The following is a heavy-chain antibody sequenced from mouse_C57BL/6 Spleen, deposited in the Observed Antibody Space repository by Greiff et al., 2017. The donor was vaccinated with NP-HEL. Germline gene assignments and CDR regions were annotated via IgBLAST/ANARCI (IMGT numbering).Heavy chain of an antibody. V-gene: IGHV5-4*01. D-gene: IGHD1-1*01. CDR1: GFTFSSYA. CDR3: ARDDYGSRAWFAY. Sequence: VQLKQSGGGLVKPGGSLKLSCAASGFTFSSYAMSWVRQTPEKRLEWVATISDGGSYTYYPDNVKGRFTISRDNAKNNLYLQMSHLKSEDTAMYYCARDDYGSRAWFAYWGQGTLVTVSA. J-gene: IGHJ3*01. CDR2: ISDGGSYT.